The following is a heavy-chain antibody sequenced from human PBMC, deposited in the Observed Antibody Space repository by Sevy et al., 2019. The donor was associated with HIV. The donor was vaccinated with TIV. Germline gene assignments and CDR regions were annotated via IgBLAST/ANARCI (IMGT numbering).Heavy chain of an antibody. Sequence: GGSLRLSCAASGFTFSSCWMHWVRQAPGKGLMWVSHINTDGSTTNYADSVRGRFTISRDNAKNTLYLQLNSLTAEDTAVYYCARAAYGGNSPQEYWGQGTLVTVSS. CDR1: GFTFSSCW. J-gene: IGHJ4*02. V-gene: IGHV3-74*01. CDR2: INTDGSTT. CDR3: ARAAYGGNSPQEY. D-gene: IGHD4-17*01.